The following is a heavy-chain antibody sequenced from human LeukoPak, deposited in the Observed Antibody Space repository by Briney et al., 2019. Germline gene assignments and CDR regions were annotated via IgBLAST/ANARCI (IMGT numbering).Heavy chain of an antibody. Sequence: GGSLRLSCAASGFTFSSYEMNWVRQAPGKGLEWVSYISSSGSTTYYADSVKGRFTISRDNSKNTLYLQMNSLRAEDTAVYYCAKASRGGIFDYWGQGTLVTVSS. D-gene: IGHD3-10*01. CDR1: GFTFSSYE. CDR2: ISSSGSTT. V-gene: IGHV3-48*03. J-gene: IGHJ4*02. CDR3: AKASRGGIFDY.